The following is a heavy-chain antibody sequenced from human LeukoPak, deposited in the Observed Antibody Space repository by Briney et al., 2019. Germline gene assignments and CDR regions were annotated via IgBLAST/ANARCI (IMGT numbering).Heavy chain of an antibody. CDR2: ISSSGSTI. D-gene: IGHD3-22*01. J-gene: IGHJ4*02. CDR3: ARPYYYDSSGSAQDYDY. CDR1: GFTISSYE. Sequence: GGSLRLSCAASGFTISSYEMNWVRQAPGKGLEWVSYISSSGSTIYYADSVKGRFTISRDNAKNSLYLQMNSLRAEDTAVYYCARPYYYDSSGSAQDYDYWGQGTLVTVSS. V-gene: IGHV3-48*03.